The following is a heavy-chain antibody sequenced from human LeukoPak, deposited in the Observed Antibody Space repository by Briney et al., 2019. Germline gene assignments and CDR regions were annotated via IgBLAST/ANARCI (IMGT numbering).Heavy chain of an antibody. V-gene: IGHV1-18*01. CDR3: ARSPARGYDILTNYNDY. D-gene: IGHD3-9*01. CDR1: GYSFTAYV. CDR2: ISTYNPNT. Sequence: EASVKVSCEASGYSFTAYVISWVRQAPGQGLEWMGWISTYNPNTNYAQKFQGRVTMTTDTSTSTVYMELRSLRSDDTAVYYCARSPARGYDILTNYNDYWGQGTLVTVSS. J-gene: IGHJ4*02.